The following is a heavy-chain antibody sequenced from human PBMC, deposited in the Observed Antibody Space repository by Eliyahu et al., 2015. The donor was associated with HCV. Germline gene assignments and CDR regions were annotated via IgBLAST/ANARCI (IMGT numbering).Heavy chain of an antibody. V-gene: IGHV5-51*01. D-gene: IGHD2-2*01. J-gene: IGHJ5*02. Sequence: EVQLVQSGAEVKKPGESLKISCKASGYSFTTYWIGWXRQMPGKGLEWMGIIYPDDSDTRYSPSFQGQVTISADKSINTAYLQLGSLKASDTAIYYCARRGRGYCTTTSCSDIGTQNWFDPWGQGTLVTVSS. CDR1: GYSFTTYW. CDR3: ARRGRGYCTTTSCSDIGTQNWFDP. CDR2: IYPDDSDT.